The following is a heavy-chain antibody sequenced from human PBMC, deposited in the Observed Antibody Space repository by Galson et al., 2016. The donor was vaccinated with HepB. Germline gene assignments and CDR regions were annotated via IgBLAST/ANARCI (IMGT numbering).Heavy chain of an antibody. CDR2: IFHSGST. CDR1: GYSISSGYH. Sequence: SETLSLTCAVSGYSISSGYHWGWIRQPPGKGLEWIGTIFHSGSTFYNPSFKSRVTISLDTSRNQFSVKLASVTAADTALYYCVGAMGTATSGPYWYFDLWGRGTPVFVSS. J-gene: IGHJ2*01. V-gene: IGHV4-38-2*01. CDR3: VGAMGTATSGPYWYFDL. D-gene: IGHD1/OR15-1a*01.